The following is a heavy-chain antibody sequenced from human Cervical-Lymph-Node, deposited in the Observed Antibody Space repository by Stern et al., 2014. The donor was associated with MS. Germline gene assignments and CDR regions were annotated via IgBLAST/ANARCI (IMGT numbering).Heavy chain of an antibody. Sequence: VQLVESGAEVKKPGSAVKISCKASGGNFNVYAINWVRQAPGQGLEWMVGIIPLIGTANYAHKFQGRVTITADGSTRSSSIQLSSLRYDDTAVYYCARDGRHTPHYGLDVWGQGTTVTVSS. J-gene: IGHJ6*02. V-gene: IGHV1-69*01. CDR2: IIPLIGTA. CDR1: GGNFNVYA. CDR3: ARDGRHTPHYGLDV.